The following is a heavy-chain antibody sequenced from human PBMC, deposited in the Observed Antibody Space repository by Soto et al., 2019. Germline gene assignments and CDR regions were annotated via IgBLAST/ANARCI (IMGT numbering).Heavy chain of an antibody. CDR2: ISGSGGST. CDR3: AKDRRVDTAMELDY. V-gene: IGHV3-23*01. D-gene: IGHD5-18*01. Sequence: LRLSCAASGFTFSSYAMSWVRQAPGKGLEWVSAISGSGGSTYYADSVKGRFTISRDNSKNTLYLQMNSLRAEDTAVYYCAKDRRVDTAMELDYSGQRSLVIVSS. CDR1: GFTFSSYA. J-gene: IGHJ4*02.